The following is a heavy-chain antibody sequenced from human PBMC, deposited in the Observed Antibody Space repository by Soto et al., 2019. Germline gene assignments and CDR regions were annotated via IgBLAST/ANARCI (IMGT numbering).Heavy chain of an antibody. V-gene: IGHV2-70*13. CDR1: GFSLSTTGMC. CDR2: IDWDDDK. J-gene: IGHJ6*02. CDR3: ARITYSSTWSLFHGMDV. D-gene: IGHD6-13*01. Sequence: SCPTLVNPPETLTLTCTFSGFSLSTTGMCVTWIRQPPGKALEWLALIDWDDDKYYNRSLQTRLTISRDTSKDQVFLTMTNMDPVDTATYFCARITYSSTWSLFHGMDVWGPGTTVTVSS.